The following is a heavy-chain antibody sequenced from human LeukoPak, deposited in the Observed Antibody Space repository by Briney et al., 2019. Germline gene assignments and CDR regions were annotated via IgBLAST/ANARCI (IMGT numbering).Heavy chain of an antibody. CDR1: GGSISSYS. Sequence: SETLSLTCTVSGGSISSYSWSWIRQPPGKGLEWIGYIDDSGRTNYNPSLKSRISISVDTSKNQFSLKLSSVTAADTAVYYCARHLKLLNRLRLGEFYYYYYGMDVWGQGTTVTVSS. CDR3: ARHLKLLNRLRLGEFYYYYYGMDV. J-gene: IGHJ6*02. D-gene: IGHD3-16*01. CDR2: IDDSGRT. V-gene: IGHV4-59*08.